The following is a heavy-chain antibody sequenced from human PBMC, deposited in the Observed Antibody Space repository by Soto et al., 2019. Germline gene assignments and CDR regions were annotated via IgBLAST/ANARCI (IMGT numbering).Heavy chain of an antibody. V-gene: IGHV1-18*01. CDR1: GYTFTSYG. CDR3: ARPGITFGGVIVNGAFDI. D-gene: IGHD3-16*02. J-gene: IGHJ3*02. CDR2: ISAYNGNT. Sequence: ASVKVACKASGYTFTSYGISWVLQAPGQGLEWMGWISAYNGNTNYSQKLQGRVTITTDTSASTAYMELSSLRSEDTAVYYCARPGITFGGVIVNGAFDIWGQGTMVTVSS.